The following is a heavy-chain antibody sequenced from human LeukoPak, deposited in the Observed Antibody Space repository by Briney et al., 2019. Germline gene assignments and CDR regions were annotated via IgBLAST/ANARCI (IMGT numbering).Heavy chain of an antibody. CDR1: GGSISSRNW. V-gene: IGHV4-4*02. CDR3: ARGQGAADY. J-gene: IGHJ4*02. CDR2: ISRTGSI. D-gene: IGHD1-26*01. Sequence: SETLSLTCAVSGGSISSRNWWGWVRQPPGKGLEWIGEISRTGSIDYDPSVRSRATISLDKSKSQFSLRLTSLTSADTAVYYCARGQGAADYWGQGILVIVSS.